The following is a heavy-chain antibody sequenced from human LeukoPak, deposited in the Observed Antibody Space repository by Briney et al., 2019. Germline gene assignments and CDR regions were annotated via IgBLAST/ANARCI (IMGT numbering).Heavy chain of an antibody. CDR1: GGSISSYY. Sequence: SETLSLTCTVSGGSISSYYWSWIRQPPGKGLEWIGYIYYSGSTNYNPSLKSRVTISTDTSKNQFSLKLSSVTAADTAVYYCARIAVDCSSGTCYLARYIDYWGQGTLVTVSS. J-gene: IGHJ4*02. CDR2: IYYSGST. D-gene: IGHD2-15*01. CDR3: ARIAVDCSSGTCYLARYIDY. V-gene: IGHV4-59*08.